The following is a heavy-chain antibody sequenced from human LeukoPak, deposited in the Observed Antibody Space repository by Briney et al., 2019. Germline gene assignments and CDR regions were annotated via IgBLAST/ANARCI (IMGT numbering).Heavy chain of an antibody. CDR1: GLTFSSYG. J-gene: IGHJ4*02. CDR2: ITGGGGTT. Sequence: GGSLRLSCEASGLTFSSYGMSWVRQAPGKGLQWVSAITGGGGTTYYADSVKGRFTISRDNSENMLYLQMNSLRAEDTAVYYCAKMQGYFDYWGQGTLVPVSS. V-gene: IGHV3-23*01. CDR3: AKMQGYFDY.